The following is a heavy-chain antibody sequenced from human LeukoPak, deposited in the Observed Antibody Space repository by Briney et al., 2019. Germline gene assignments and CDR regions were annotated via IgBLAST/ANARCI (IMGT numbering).Heavy chain of an antibody. V-gene: IGHV4-34*01. D-gene: IGHD2-2*01. CDR2: INHSGST. Sequence: SETLSLTCAVYGGSFSGYYWSWIRQPPGKGLEWIGEINHSGSTNYNPSLKSRVTISVDTSKNQFFLKLSSATAADTAVYYCARGIYCSSTSCYAIWRWWGQGTLVTVSS. CDR3: ARGIYCSSTSCYAIWRW. J-gene: IGHJ4*02. CDR1: GGSFSGYY.